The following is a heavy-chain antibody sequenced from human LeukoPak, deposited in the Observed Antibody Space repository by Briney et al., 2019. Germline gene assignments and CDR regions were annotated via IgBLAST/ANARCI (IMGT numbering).Heavy chain of an antibody. CDR3: ARDGGYGDYGGIDY. J-gene: IGHJ4*02. V-gene: IGHV3-33*01. CDR1: GFTFSSYG. Sequence: PGRSLRLSCAASGFTFSSYGMHWVRQAPGKGLEWVAVIWYDGSNKYYADSVKGRFTISRDDSKNTLYLQMNSLRAEDTAVYYCARDGGYGDYGGIDYWGQGTLVTVSS. D-gene: IGHD4-17*01. CDR2: IWYDGSNK.